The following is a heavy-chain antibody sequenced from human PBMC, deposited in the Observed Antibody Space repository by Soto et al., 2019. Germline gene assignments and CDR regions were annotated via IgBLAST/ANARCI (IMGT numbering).Heavy chain of an antibody. V-gene: IGHV3-74*01. CDR2: INSDGSRI. CDR1: GFTFSSHW. Sequence: EVQLVESGGVLVQPGGSLRLSCAASGFTFSSHWMHWVRQAPGKGLVWVSRINSDGSRINYADSVKGRLTISRDNAKNTVYRQRNGLRPEDTAVYMCPRGAPGGYYMDVWGKGTPVTVPS. J-gene: IGHJ6*03. D-gene: IGHD1-26*01. CDR3: PRGAPGGYYMDV.